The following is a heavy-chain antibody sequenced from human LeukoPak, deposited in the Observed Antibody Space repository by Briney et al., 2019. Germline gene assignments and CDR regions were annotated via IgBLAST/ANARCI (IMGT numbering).Heavy chain of an antibody. CDR2: IYYSGST. J-gene: IGHJ3*02. Sequence: PSETLSLTCTVSGGSISSSSYYWGWIRQPPGKGLEWIGSIYYSGSTYYNPSLKSRVTISVDTSKNQFSLKLSSVTAADTAVYYCARSGQFALYSYAPDAFDIWGQGTMVTVSS. D-gene: IGHD5-18*01. V-gene: IGHV4-39*07. CDR3: ARSGQFALYSYAPDAFDI. CDR1: GGSISSSSYY.